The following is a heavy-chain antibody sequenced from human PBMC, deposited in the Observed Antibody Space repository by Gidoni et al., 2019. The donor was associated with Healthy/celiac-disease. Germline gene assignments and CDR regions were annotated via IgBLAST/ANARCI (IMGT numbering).Heavy chain of an antibody. CDR1: GGSISSYY. CDR2: IYYSGST. Sequence: QVQLQESGPGLVKPSETLSLTCTVSGGSISSYYWSWIRQPPGKGLEWLGYIYYSGSTNYTPSLKSRVTISVDTSKNQFSLKLSSVTAADTAVYYCARDGRGYSGYPDYWGQGTLVTVSS. V-gene: IGHV4-59*01. J-gene: IGHJ4*02. CDR3: ARDGRGYSGYPDY. D-gene: IGHD5-12*01.